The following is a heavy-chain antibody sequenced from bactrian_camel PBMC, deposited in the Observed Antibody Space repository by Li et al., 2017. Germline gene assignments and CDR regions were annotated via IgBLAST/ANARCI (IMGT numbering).Heavy chain of an antibody. CDR2: IFTGDGYSTAGTT. Sequence: HVQLVESGGGSVQAGGSLRLSCVVSGYNYDSYCIGWFRQAPGKEREGVTTIFTGDGYSTAGTTTYDDSVKGRFATSQGDAKNTVYLQMNDLKPEDTAMYYCAAREDCPEDYGLGREYFDYWGQGTQVTVS. CDR3: AAREDCPEDYGLGREYFDY. V-gene: IGHV3S63*01. CDR1: GYNYDSYC. D-gene: IGHD1*01. J-gene: IGHJ6*01.